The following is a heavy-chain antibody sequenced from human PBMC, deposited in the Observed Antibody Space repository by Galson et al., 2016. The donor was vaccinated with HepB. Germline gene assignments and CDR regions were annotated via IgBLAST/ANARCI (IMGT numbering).Heavy chain of an antibody. Sequence: TLSLTCTVSSGSITTGTYYWSWVRQPAGEGLEWIGRVYTSGRTDYNPALKSRVTISADTSKNQFSLQLGSVTAADTAVYYCAGELRYLDWLSQRSNDYYYYMDVWGTGITVTVSS. CDR3: AGELRYLDWLSQRSNDYYYYMDV. V-gene: IGHV4-61*02. CDR1: SGSITTGTYY. D-gene: IGHD3-9*01. J-gene: IGHJ6*03. CDR2: VYTSGRT.